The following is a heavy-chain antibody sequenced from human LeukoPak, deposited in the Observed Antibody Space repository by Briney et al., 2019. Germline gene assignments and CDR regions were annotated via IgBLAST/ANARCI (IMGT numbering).Heavy chain of an antibody. CDR1: GGSISSYY. V-gene: IGHV4-59*01. J-gene: IGHJ3*02. Sequence: SQTLSLTCTVSGGSISSYYWSWIRQPPGKGLEWIGYIYYSGSTNYNPSLKSRVTISVDTSKNQFSLKLSSVTAADTAAYYCAREYSYGYSGAFDIWGQGTMVTVSS. CDR2: IYYSGST. D-gene: IGHD5-18*01. CDR3: AREYSYGYSGAFDI.